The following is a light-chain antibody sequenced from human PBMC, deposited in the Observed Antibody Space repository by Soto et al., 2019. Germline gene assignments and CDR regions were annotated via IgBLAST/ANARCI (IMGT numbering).Light chain of an antibody. V-gene: IGLV2-14*03. CDR3: NSYTGTSSRYV. J-gene: IGLJ1*01. Sequence: QSVLTQPASVSGSPGQSITISCTGTSSDIGTYNYVSCYQQHTGKAPKLMIFDVSYRPSGVSNRFSGSKSDNTASLTISGLQAEDEADYYCNSYTGTSSRYVFGTGTKVTVL. CDR1: SSDIGTYNY. CDR2: DVS.